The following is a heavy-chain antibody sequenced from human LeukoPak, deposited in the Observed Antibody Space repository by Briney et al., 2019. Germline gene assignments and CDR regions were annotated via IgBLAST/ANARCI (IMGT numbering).Heavy chain of an antibody. CDR1: GFTFSSYA. D-gene: IGHD3-22*01. Sequence: GGSLRLSCAASGFTFSSYAMSWVRQAPGKGLEWVSAISGSGGSTYYADSVKGRFTISRDNSKNTLYLQVNSLRAEDTAVYYCAKDRSYYDSSGFYRHYWGQGTLVTVSS. CDR3: AKDRSYYDSSGFYRHY. V-gene: IGHV3-23*01. J-gene: IGHJ4*02. CDR2: ISGSGGST.